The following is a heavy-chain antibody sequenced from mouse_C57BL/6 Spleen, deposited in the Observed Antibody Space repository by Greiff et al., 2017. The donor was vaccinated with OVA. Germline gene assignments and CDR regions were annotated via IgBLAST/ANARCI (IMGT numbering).Heavy chain of an antibody. D-gene: IGHD2-4*01. Sequence: EVQLQESGPGMVKPSQSLSLTCTVTGYSITSGYDWHWIRHFPGNKLEWMGYISYRGSTNYNPSLKSRITITHDTSTNHFFLKLNSVTTEDTATYYCARNDYGWFADWGQGTLVTVSA. J-gene: IGHJ3*01. V-gene: IGHV3-1*01. CDR1: GYSITSGYD. CDR2: ISYRGST. CDR3: ARNDYGWFAD.